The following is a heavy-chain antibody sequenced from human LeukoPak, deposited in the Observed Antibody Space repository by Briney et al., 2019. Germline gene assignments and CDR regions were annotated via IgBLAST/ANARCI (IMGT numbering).Heavy chain of an antibody. CDR3: AELGITMIGGV. J-gene: IGHJ6*04. Sequence: GGSLRLSCAASGFTFSNYNMNWVRQTPGKGLEWVSSITRGSIYTFYADSVKGRFTISRDNAKNSLSLQMNSLRAEDTAVHYCAELGITMIGGVWGKGTTVTISS. D-gene: IGHD3-10*02. V-gene: IGHV3-21*01. CDR1: GFTFSNYN. CDR2: ITRGSIYT.